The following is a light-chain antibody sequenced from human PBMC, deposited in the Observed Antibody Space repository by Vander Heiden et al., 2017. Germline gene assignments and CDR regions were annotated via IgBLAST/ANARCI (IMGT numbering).Light chain of an antibody. J-gene: IGKJ2*01. CDR2: AAS. V-gene: IGKV1-39*01. Sequence: RVTITCRASQSISNYLNWYQQKPGKAPKLLIYAASALQSGVPSRFSGSGSGTDFTLTIRSLQPEDFATYFCQQSFSTPYTFGQGTKLAIK. CDR3: QQSFSTPYT. CDR1: QSISNY.